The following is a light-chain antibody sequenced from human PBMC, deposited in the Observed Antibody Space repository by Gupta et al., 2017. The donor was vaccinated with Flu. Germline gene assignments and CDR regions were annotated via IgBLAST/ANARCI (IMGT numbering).Light chain of an antibody. CDR3: RQEDTLPIT. CDR1: QVISRY. CDR2: DAS. Sequence: PSSLSASVGDRVGITCRSSQVISRYLNWHHDDAGKAPRLLIYDASRSQAGVPSRFSGSSSGTEYTLSISILQPEAVATTYSRQEDTLPITSGRATRLHIK. J-gene: IGKJ4*01. V-gene: IGKV1-33*01.